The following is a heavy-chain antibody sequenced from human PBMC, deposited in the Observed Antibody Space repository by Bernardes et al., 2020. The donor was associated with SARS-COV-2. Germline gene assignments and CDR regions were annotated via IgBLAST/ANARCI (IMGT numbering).Heavy chain of an antibody. CDR3: AKDAGDYTYYYGMDV. CDR2: INPMFGTS. V-gene: IGHV1-69*13. J-gene: IGHJ6*02. D-gene: IGHD4-17*01. Sequence: SVKVSCKASGGTFSNYAITWVRQAPGQGLEWMGGINPMFGTSNYAQTFQGRVTITADDSTSTAYMELSSLRCDDTAVYYCAKDAGDYTYYYGMDVWGQGTTVTVSS. CDR1: GGTFSNYA.